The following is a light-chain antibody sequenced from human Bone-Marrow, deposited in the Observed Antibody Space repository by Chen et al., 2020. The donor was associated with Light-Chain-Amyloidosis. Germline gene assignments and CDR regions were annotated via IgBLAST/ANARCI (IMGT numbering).Light chain of an antibody. J-gene: IGLJ3*02. Sequence: SYVLTQPSSVSVAPGQTATIACGGNNIGSTSVHWYQQPPGQAPLLVVYDDSDRPSGIPERLSGSNSGTTATLPISRVGAGDEADYYCQVWDRSSDRPVFGGGTTLTVL. CDR1: NIGSTS. CDR2: DDS. V-gene: IGLV3-21*02. CDR3: QVWDRSSDRPV.